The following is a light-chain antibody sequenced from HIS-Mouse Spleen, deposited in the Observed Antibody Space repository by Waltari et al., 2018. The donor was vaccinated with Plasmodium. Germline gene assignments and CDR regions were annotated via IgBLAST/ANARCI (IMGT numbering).Light chain of an antibody. CDR3: SSDAGSNNLV. V-gene: IGLV2-8*01. CDR2: EVS. CDR1: SSDVGGYNY. J-gene: IGLJ2*01. Sequence: QSALTQPPSASGSPGQSVTISCTGTSSDVGGYNYVSWYQQHPGKAPKLMIYEVSKRPSGGPDRFSGSKSGNTASLTVSGLQAEDEADYYCSSDAGSNNLVFGGGTKLTVL.